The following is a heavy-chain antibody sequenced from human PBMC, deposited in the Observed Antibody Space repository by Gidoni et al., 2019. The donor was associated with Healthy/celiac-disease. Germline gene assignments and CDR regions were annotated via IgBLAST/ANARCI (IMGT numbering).Heavy chain of an antibody. CDR3: AHTSGYSTNPINWFDP. V-gene: IGHV2-5*02. Sequence: QTTLKESGPTLVKPTQTLTLTCTFPGFSLSTRGVGVGWIRQPPGKALEWLALISWDDDKRYSPSLQSRLTITKDTSKNQVVLTMTNMDPVDTATYYCAHTSGYSTNPINWFDPWGQGTLVTVSS. CDR2: ISWDDDK. J-gene: IGHJ5*02. D-gene: IGHD3-3*01. CDR1: GFSLSTRGVG.